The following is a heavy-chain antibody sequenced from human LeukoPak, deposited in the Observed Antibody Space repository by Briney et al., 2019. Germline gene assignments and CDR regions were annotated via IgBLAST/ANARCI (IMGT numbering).Heavy chain of an antibody. CDR3: ARHAVYYGSGNRAFDI. CDR1: GYHFSSYW. Sequence: GTPKISCKGSGYHFSSYWFGWVRQKPGKRLEWIGIIYPGDSDTRYSPSFQGQVTITADKSISTAYLQWSSLKASDTAIYYCARHAVYYGSGNRAFDIWGQGTMVTVSS. V-gene: IGHV5-51*01. D-gene: IGHD3-10*01. J-gene: IGHJ3*02. CDR2: IYPGDSDT.